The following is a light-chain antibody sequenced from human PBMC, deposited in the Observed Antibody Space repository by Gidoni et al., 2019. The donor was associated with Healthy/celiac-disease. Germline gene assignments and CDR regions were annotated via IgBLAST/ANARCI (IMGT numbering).Light chain of an antibody. CDR2: DAS. Sequence: DIQMHQSPSTLSASVGDRVTITCRASQSISSWLAWYQQKPGKAPKLLIYDASSLESGVPSRFSGSGSGTEFTLTISSLQPDDFATYYCQQYNSYSPLTFXGXTKVEIK. CDR3: QQYNSYSPLT. V-gene: IGKV1-5*01. CDR1: QSISSW. J-gene: IGKJ4*01.